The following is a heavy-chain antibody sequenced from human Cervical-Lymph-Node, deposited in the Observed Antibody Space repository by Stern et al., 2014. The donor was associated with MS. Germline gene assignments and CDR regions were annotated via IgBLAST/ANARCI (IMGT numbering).Heavy chain of an antibody. CDR1: GASLRGVNW. CDR2: IFHTGDT. Sequence: QLQLQESGPGLVKPSGTLSLTCTVSGASLRGVNWWTWVRQPPGKGLEWVGEIFHTGDTNYNPSLRSRVFMLVDSSKSQFSLQLTSVTAADTAVYYCARGGGTDSPTYDYWGQGTLVTVS. V-gene: IGHV4-4*02. J-gene: IGHJ4*02. D-gene: IGHD3-16*01. CDR3: ARGGGTDSPTYDY.